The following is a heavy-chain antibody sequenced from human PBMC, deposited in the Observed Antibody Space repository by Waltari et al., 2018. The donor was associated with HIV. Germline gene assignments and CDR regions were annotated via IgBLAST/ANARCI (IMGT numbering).Heavy chain of an antibody. D-gene: IGHD1-26*01. Sequence: EVQLLESGGGLVQPGGCLRLSCATSGFIFSNYAMSWVRQAPGKGLSCVSTIRSFGDTTYYADYGKGQFTTTRGNSKDTLYLQMNSLRAEDTAVYYCAKDSMGAIDVEDYFDFWGQGTLVTVSS. CDR2: IRSFGDTT. V-gene: IGHV3-23*01. CDR3: AKDSMGAIDVEDYFDF. CDR1: GFIFSNYA. J-gene: IGHJ4*02.